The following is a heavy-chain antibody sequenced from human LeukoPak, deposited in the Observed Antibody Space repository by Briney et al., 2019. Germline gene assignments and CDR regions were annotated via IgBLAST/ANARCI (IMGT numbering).Heavy chain of an antibody. V-gene: IGHV3-53*01. Sequence: GGSLRLSCAASGFTVSSNYMNWVRQAPGKGLEWVSVIYSGGSTYYADSVKGRFTISRDNSKNTLYLQMNSLRAEDTAVYYCAKLTSPSSGWYPSQFDYWGQGTLVTVSS. CDR3: AKLTSPSSGWYPSQFDY. CDR2: IYSGGST. CDR1: GFTVSSNY. D-gene: IGHD6-19*01. J-gene: IGHJ4*02.